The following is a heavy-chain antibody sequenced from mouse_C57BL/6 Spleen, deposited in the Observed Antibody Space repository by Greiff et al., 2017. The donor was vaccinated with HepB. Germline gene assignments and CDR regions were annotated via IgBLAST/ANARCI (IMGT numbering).Heavy chain of an antibody. CDR3: AEDSSGYVWYFDV. CDR2: IYPGDGDT. CDR1: GYAFSSSW. Sequence: VKLMESGPELVKPGASVKISCKASGYAFSSSWMNWVKQRPGKGLEWIGRIYPGDGDTNYNGKFKGKATLTADKSSSTAYMQLSSLTSEDSAVYFCAEDSSGYVWYFDVWGTGTTVTVSS. J-gene: IGHJ1*03. D-gene: IGHD3-2*02. V-gene: IGHV1-82*01.